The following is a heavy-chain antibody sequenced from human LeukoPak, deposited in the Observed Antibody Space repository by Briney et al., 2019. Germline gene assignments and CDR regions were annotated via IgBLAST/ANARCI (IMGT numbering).Heavy chain of an antibody. CDR1: AFTFSTYA. V-gene: IGHV3-23*01. Sequence: GGSLRLSCAASAFTFSTYAMSWVRQAPGKGLEWVSAISGSGGSTYYADSVKGRFTISRDNSKNTLYLQMDSLRVEDTAVYYCAREKIGNLYFDDWGQGTLVTVSS. J-gene: IGHJ4*02. CDR2: ISGSGGST. D-gene: IGHD3-10*01. CDR3: AREKIGNLYFDD.